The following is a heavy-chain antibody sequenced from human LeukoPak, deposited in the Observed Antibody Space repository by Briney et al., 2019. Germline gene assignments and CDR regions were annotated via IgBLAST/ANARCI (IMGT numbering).Heavy chain of an antibody. V-gene: IGHV4-39*07. D-gene: IGHD3-3*01. CDR1: GGSISSGSYY. CDR3: AVFGVVIPDAYGI. J-gene: IGHJ3*02. Sequence: SETLSLTCTVSGGSISSGSYYWGWIRQPPGKGLEWIGSTYYRGSTYYNPSLRSRVTISIDTSKNQFSVKLNSVTAADTAVYYCAVFGVVIPDAYGIWGQGTMVTVSS. CDR2: TYYRGST.